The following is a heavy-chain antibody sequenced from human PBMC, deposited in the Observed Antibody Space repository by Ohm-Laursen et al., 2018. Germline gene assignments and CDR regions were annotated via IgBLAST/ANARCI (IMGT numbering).Heavy chain of an antibody. D-gene: IGHD4/OR15-4a*01. V-gene: IGHV3-48*03. CDR2: ISSSGSTI. J-gene: IGHJ6*02. CDR1: GFTFSSYE. Sequence: SLRLSCAASGFTFSSYEMNWVRQAPGKGLEWVSYISSSGSTIYYADSVKGRFTISRDNAKNSLYLQMNSLRAEDTAVYYCAREQFDYNVPLPRGGMDVWGQGTTVTVSS. CDR3: AREQFDYNVPLPRGGMDV.